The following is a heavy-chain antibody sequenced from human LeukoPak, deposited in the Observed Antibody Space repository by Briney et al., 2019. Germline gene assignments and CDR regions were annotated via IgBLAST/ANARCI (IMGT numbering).Heavy chain of an antibody. J-gene: IGHJ4*02. CDR3: AREDYDILTGRGGVDY. CDR2: IHPNSGGT. V-gene: IGHV1-2*02. D-gene: IGHD3-9*01. CDR1: GYTFTGYY. Sequence: GASVKVSCKASGYTFTGYYMHWVRQAPGQGLEGMGWIHPNSGGTNYAQKFQGRVTMTRDTSISTAYMELSRLRSDDTAVYYCAREDYDILTGRGGVDYWGQGTLVTVSS.